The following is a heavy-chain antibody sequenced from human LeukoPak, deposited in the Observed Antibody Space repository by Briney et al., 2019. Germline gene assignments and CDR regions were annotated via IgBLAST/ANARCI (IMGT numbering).Heavy chain of an antibody. CDR1: GFTFGDYA. CDR2: IRSKAYGGTT. J-gene: IGHJ4*02. Sequence: GGSLRLSCTASGFTFGDYAMSWVRQAPGKGLGWVGFIRSKAYGGTTEYAASVKGRFTISRGDSKSIAYLQMNSLKTEDTAVYYCTREGVTHYFDYWGQGTLVTVSS. CDR3: TREGVTHYFDY. D-gene: IGHD4-23*01. V-gene: IGHV3-49*04.